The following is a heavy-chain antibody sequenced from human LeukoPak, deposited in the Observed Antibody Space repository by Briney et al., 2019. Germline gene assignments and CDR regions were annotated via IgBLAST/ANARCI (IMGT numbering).Heavy chain of an antibody. D-gene: IGHD2-15*01. CDR3: ARGGGSCDY. CDR2: ISSSSGTI. Sequence: PGGSLRLSCAASGFTFDDYGMSWVRQAPGKGLEWVTYISSSSGTIHYADSVKGRFTISRDNAKNSLYLQMNSLRAEDTAVYYCARGGGSCDYWGQGTLVTVSS. V-gene: IGHV3-48*04. J-gene: IGHJ4*02. CDR1: GFTFDDYG.